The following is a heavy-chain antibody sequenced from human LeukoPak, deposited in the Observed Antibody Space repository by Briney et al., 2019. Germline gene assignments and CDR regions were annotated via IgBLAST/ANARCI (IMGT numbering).Heavy chain of an antibody. CDR3: AKVYLYTTGWSAAYYYFMDV. J-gene: IGHJ6*03. Sequence: ASVKVSCKASTYISSDFGITWVRLAPGGGLEWMGWVSGDNGQTNYGHKFYGRVTMTMETSTNTASMELRGLRSDDTAIYYCAKVYLYTTGWSAAYYYFMDVWGKGTTVIVSS. CDR1: TYISSDFG. CDR2: VSGDNGQT. D-gene: IGHD3-16*02. V-gene: IGHV1-18*01.